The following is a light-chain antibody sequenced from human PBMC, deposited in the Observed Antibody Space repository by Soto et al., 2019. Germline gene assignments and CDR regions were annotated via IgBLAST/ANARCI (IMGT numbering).Light chain of an antibody. CDR1: QSISTW. CDR3: QQYNEYLYT. V-gene: IGKV1-5*01. CDR2: DAS. Sequence: EIQMTQSPSTLSASVGDRVTITCRASQSISTWVAWYQQRPGKAPKVLIYDASKLQSGVPSRFSGSGSATEVNLTISSLQPDDFATYFCQQYNEYLYTFGQGTKLEIK. J-gene: IGKJ2*01.